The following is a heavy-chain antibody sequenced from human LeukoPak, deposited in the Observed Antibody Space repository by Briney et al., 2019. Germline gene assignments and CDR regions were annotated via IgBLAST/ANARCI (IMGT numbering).Heavy chain of an antibody. V-gene: IGHV3-7*04. Sequence: GRSLRLSCAATGSTFSNYWMTWVRQAPGEGLEWLANIKEDGSEEYYVDSVKGRFTIARDNAKNSLYLQMNSLKAEDTAVYYCVRGGSNFDFWGQGTLVTVSS. CDR1: GSTFSNYW. CDR2: IKEDGSEE. J-gene: IGHJ4*02. D-gene: IGHD6-13*01. CDR3: VRGGSNFDF.